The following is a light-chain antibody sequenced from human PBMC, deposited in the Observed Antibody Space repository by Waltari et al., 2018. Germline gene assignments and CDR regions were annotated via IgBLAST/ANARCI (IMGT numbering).Light chain of an antibody. CDR2: DAS. Sequence: DIILTQSPGTLSLSPGERATLSCRASQSLDTYLAWYQQKPGQAPTLIIYDASKRAAGAPARFSCGGSGTDFTLTITTLESEDSAVYYCQQRSVRPLTFGGGTRLEIK. CDR1: QSLDTY. CDR3: QQRSVRPLT. V-gene: IGKV3-11*01. J-gene: IGKJ4*01.